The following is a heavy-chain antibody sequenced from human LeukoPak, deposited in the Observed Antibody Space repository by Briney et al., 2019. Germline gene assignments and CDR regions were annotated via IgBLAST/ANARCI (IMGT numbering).Heavy chain of an antibody. CDR2: INHGGRA. Sequence: SETLSLTCSDSGGSISAGSAYWGWIRQPPGKGLEWIGSINHGGRAYYNPSLRSRLTISVDTSKNQFSLRLSSVTAADTAMYYCASETNLDYWGQGALVTVSS. CDR1: GGSISAGSAY. V-gene: IGHV4-39*07. J-gene: IGHJ4*02. D-gene: IGHD1-14*01. CDR3: ASETNLDY.